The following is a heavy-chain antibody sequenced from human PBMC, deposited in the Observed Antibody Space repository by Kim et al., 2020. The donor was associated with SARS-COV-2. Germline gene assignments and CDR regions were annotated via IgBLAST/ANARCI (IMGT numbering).Heavy chain of an antibody. CDR2: IFYRGST. D-gene: IGHD3-10*01. V-gene: IGHV4-61*03. CDR1: GGSVNSGDYY. Sequence: SETLSLTCTVSGGSVNSGDYYWSWIRQPPGKVLEWIGYIFYRGSTTCNPSLTSRVTISVDTSKNHFSLKLNSVTAADTAVYYCTRGAPYGSGNGRSLDP. CDR3: TRGAPYGSGNGRSLDP. J-gene: IGHJ5*02.